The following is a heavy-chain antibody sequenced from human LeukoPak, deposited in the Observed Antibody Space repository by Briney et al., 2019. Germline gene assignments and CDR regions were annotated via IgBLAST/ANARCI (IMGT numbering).Heavy chain of an antibody. Sequence: PSETLSLTCTVSGYSISSGYNWGCIRQPPGKGLEWIGSIYHSGSTYYNPSLKSRVTISVDTSKNQFSLKLSSVTAADTAVYYCARGIQLWLRNYYYYMDVRGKGTTVTISS. D-gene: IGHD5-18*01. V-gene: IGHV4-38-2*02. CDR2: IYHSGST. CDR1: GYSISSGYN. J-gene: IGHJ6*03. CDR3: ARGIQLWLRNYYYYMDV.